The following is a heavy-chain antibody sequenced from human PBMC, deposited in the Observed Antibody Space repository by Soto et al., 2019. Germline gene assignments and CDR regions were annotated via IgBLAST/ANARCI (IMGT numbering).Heavy chain of an antibody. CDR2: INAGNGNT. Sequence: ASVKVSCKASGYTFTSYAMHWVRQAPGQRLEWMGWINAGNGNTKYSQKFQGRVTITRDASASTAYMELSSLRSEDTAVYYCARGPGGPDGPGDYWGQGTLVTVSS. D-gene: IGHD2-15*01. V-gene: IGHV1-3*01. J-gene: IGHJ4*02. CDR3: ARGPGGPDGPGDY. CDR1: GYTFTSYA.